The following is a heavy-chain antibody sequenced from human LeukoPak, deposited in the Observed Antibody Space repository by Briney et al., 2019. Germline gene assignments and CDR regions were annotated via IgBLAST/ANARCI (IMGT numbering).Heavy chain of an antibody. D-gene: IGHD3/OR15-3a*01. CDR1: GGSFSGYY. CDR2: INHSGST. J-gene: IGHJ4*02. V-gene: IGHV4-34*01. CDR3: ARRLDDY. Sequence: SETLSLTCAVYGGSFSGYYWSWIRQPPGKGLEWIGEINHSGSTNYNPSLKSRVTISVDTSKNQFSLKLSSVTAADTAVYYCARRLDDYWGQGTLVTVSS.